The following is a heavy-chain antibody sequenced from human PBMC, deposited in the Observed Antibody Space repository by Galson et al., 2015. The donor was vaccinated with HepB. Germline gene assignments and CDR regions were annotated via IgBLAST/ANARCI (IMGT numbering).Heavy chain of an antibody. J-gene: IGHJ4*02. D-gene: IGHD4/OR15-4a*01. CDR3: ARDRDYRFDY. Sequence: SCKASSYTFTTNGINWVRQAPGQGLEWMGWISANSGNTKYAQNLQGRVTLTRDTSTSTAYLDLRSLRSDDTAAYYCARDRDYRFDYWGQGTLVTVSS. V-gene: IGHV1-18*04. CDR1: SYTFTTNG. CDR2: ISANSGNT.